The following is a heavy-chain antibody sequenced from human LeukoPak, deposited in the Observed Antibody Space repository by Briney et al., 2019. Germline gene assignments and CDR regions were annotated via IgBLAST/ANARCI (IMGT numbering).Heavy chain of an antibody. CDR3: ARDETSGYSYATT. CDR2: IYSGGST. Sequence: PGGSLRLSCAASGFTVSSSYMNWVRQAPGKGLECVSVIYSGGSTYYADSVKGRFTISRDNSKNTLYLQMNSLRAEDTAIYYCARDETSGYSYATTWGQGTLVTVSS. J-gene: IGHJ5*02. D-gene: IGHD5-18*01. CDR1: GFTVSSSY. V-gene: IGHV3-53*01.